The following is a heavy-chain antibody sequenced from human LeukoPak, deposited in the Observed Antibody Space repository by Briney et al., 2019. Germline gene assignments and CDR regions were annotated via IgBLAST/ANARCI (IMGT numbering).Heavy chain of an antibody. CDR3: AKDVSQGYGDYLGFDY. J-gene: IGHJ4*02. V-gene: IGHV1-18*01. CDR2: ISAYNGNT. CDR1: GYTFTSYG. Sequence: ASVKVSCKASGYTFTSYGISWVRQAPGQGLEWMGWISAYNGNTNYAQKLQGRVTMTTDTSTSTAYMELRSLRSDDTAVYYCAKDVSQGYGDYLGFDYWGQGTLVTVSS. D-gene: IGHD4-17*01.